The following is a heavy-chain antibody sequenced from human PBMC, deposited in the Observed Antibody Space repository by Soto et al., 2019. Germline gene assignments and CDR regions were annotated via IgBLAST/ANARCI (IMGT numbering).Heavy chain of an antibody. Sequence: SETLSLTCTVSGGSITSSYCSWIRQPPGKGLEWIGYMLSSGSTTYNPSLRSRVTISRDTSKNHFSLRLTSVTVADTAVYYCARDRVLHGMDVWGQGTTVTVSS. CDR1: GGSITSSY. V-gene: IGHV4-59*01. J-gene: IGHJ6*02. CDR3: ARDRVLHGMDV. D-gene: IGHD3-16*01. CDR2: MLSSGST.